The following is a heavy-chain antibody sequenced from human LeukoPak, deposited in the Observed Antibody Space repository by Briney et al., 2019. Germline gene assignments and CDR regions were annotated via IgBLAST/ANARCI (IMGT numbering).Heavy chain of an antibody. CDR1: GYTFTSYS. Sequence: ASVKVSCKASGYTFTSYSISWVRQAPGQGLEWMGWISTYNGNANYAEKLQGRATMTTDTSTSTAYMELRSLRSDDTAVYYCARERRYSNPDYWGQGTLVTVSS. J-gene: IGHJ4*02. CDR2: ISTYNGNA. D-gene: IGHD4-11*01. CDR3: ARERRYSNPDY. V-gene: IGHV1-18*01.